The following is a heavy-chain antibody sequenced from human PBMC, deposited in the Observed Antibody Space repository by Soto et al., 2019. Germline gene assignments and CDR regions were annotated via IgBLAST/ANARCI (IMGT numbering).Heavy chain of an antibody. V-gene: IGHV4-59*01. Sequence: PSETLSLTCTVSCGSISSYYWSWIRQPPGKGLEWIGYIYYSGSTNYNPSLKSRVTISVDTSKNQFSLKLSSVTAADTAVYYCARDRTDTYYYDSSGYSVGWFDPWGQGTLVTVSS. J-gene: IGHJ5*02. CDR3: ARDRTDTYYYDSSGYSVGWFDP. CDR2: IYYSGST. D-gene: IGHD3-22*01. CDR1: CGSISSYY.